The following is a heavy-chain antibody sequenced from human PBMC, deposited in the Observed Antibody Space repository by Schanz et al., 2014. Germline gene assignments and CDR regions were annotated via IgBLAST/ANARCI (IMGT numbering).Heavy chain of an antibody. V-gene: IGHV3-9*01. Sequence: VKLVESGGGVVQPGRSLRLSCEASGFTFSNYGMHWVRQGPGKGLEWVSGISWNSGNIGYADSVKGRFIISRDNAKNSLYLQMDSLRVEDTALYYCARDFSVGSGRYHNGMDVWGPGTTVTVSS. CDR2: ISWNSGNI. CDR1: GFTFSNYG. J-gene: IGHJ6*02. CDR3: ARDFSVGSGRYHNGMDV. D-gene: IGHD1-1*01.